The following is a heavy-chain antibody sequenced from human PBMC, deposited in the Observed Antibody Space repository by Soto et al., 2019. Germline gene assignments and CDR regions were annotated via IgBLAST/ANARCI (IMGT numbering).Heavy chain of an antibody. V-gene: IGHV1-69*13. CDR2: IIPIFGTA. J-gene: IGHJ4*02. CDR1: GYTFTSYA. Sequence: SVKVSCKASGYTFTSYAISWVRQAPGQGLEWMGGIIPIFGTANYAQKFQGRVTITADESTSTAYMELSSLRSEDTAVYYCARSSRDSSGYYDYWGQGTLVTVSS. CDR3: ARSSRDSSGYYDY. D-gene: IGHD3-22*01.